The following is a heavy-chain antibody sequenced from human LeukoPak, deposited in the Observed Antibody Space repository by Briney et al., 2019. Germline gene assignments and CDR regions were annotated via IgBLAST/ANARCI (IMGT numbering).Heavy chain of an antibody. Sequence: RASVKVSRKASGGTFSSYTISWVRQAPGQGLEWMGRIIPILGIANYAQKFQGRVTITADKSTSTAYMELSSLRSEDTAVYYCARGVDRYDSSGYYPRGSPTLPEADHWGQGTLVTVSS. J-gene: IGHJ4*02. V-gene: IGHV1-69*02. CDR2: IIPILGIA. CDR1: GGTFSSYT. CDR3: ARGVDRYDSSGYYPRGSPTLPEADH. D-gene: IGHD3-22*01.